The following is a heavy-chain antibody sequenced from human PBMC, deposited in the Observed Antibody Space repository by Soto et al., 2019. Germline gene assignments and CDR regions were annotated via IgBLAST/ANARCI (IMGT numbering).Heavy chain of an antibody. J-gene: IGHJ6*04. CDR2: IIPIFGTA. Sequence: QVQLVQSVAEVKKPGSSVKVSCKASGGTFSSYAIIWVRQAAGQGLEWMGGIIPIFGTANYAQKFQGRVTINADEYTSTAYMALSSLRSEDTAVYYCASDASRDTIFGVFIIRYGMQGWGKGTTVTLSS. D-gene: IGHD3-3*01. CDR3: ASDASRDTIFGVFIIRYGMQG. CDR1: GGTFSSYA. V-gene: IGHV1-69*12.